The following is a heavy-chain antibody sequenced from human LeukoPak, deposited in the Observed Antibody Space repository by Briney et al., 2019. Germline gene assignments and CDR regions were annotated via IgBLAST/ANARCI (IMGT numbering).Heavy chain of an antibody. CDR2: IKHDGSEK. V-gene: IGHV3-7*01. D-gene: IGHD2-2*01. Sequence: GGSLRLSCAASGFTFSSYWMSWGRPAPGKGLEWVANIKHDGSEKYYVDSVKGRFTISRDNAKNSLYLQMNSLRAEDTAVYYCARDDIVVVPAVSHNVDYWGQGTLVTVSS. CDR3: ARDDIVVVPAVSHNVDY. J-gene: IGHJ4*02. CDR1: GFTFSSYW.